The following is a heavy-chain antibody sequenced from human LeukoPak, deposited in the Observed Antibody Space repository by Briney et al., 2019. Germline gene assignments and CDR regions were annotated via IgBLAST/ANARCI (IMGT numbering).Heavy chain of an antibody. D-gene: IGHD3-22*01. V-gene: IGHV4-34*01. CDR3: ARGTTAYYYDSSGYIWFDP. J-gene: IGHJ5*02. Sequence: SETLSLTCAVYGGSFSGYYWSWIRQPPGKGLEWIGEINHSGSTNYNPSLKSRVTISVDTSKNQFSLKLSSVTAADTAVYYCARGTTAYYYDSSGYIWFDPWGQGTLVTVSS. CDR1: GGSFSGYY. CDR2: INHSGST.